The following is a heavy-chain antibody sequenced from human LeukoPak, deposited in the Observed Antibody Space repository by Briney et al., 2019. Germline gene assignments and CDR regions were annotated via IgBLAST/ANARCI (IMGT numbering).Heavy chain of an antibody. J-gene: IGHJ4*02. Sequence: GASVKVSGKASGYTFTSYDINWVRQATGQGLEWMGWMNPNSGNTGYAQKFQGRVTITRNTSISTAYMELSSLRSEDTAVYYCAKENWSASGYCTSSSPSACYALYWGQGTLVTVSS. V-gene: IGHV1-8*03. CDR3: AKENWSASGYCTSSSPSACYALY. CDR2: MNPNSGNT. D-gene: IGHD2-2*01. CDR1: GYTFTSYD.